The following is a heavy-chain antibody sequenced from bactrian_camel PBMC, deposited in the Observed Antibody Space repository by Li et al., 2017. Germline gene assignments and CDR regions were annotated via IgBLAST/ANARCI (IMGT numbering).Heavy chain of an antibody. CDR3: SKARYTGTWSRSVGAFPV. Sequence: HVQLVESGGGSVQAGGSLRLSCAASGNTYSYNCMGWVRQRPDSEREGIAAIYTGGGTTYYADSVKGRFTISKDNAKNTLYLQLNSLKPEDTAMYYGSKARYTGTWSRSVGAFPVRGQGTQVTVS. CDR2: IYTGGGTT. D-gene: IGHD6*01. CDR1: GNTYSYNC. V-gene: IGHV3S54*01. J-gene: IGHJ4*01.